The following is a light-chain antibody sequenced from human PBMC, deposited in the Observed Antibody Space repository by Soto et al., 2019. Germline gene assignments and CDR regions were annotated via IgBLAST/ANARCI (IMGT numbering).Light chain of an antibody. CDR1: QSVSSS. CDR3: QQSGGSLYT. V-gene: IGKV3-20*01. J-gene: IGKJ2*01. CDR2: GTS. Sequence: IVLTQSPGTLSLSPGEGATLSCRASQSVSSSLAWYQQRRGQPPRLLIFGTSSRATGIPDRFSGRGSETDFTLTITRLEPEDFAVYFCQQSGGSLYTFGQGTKVDIK.